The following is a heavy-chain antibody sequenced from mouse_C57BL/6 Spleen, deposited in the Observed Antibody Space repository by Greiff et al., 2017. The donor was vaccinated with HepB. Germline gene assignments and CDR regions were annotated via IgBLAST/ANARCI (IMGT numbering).Heavy chain of an antibody. V-gene: IGHV1-18*01. D-gene: IGHD1-1*01. J-gene: IGHJ3*01. CDR2: INPNNGGT. CDR1: GYTFTDYN. CDR3: ARRNFYYGSSYPAWFAY. Sequence: EVQLQQSGPELVKPGASVKIPCKASGYTFTDYNMDWVKQSHGKSLEWIGDINPNNGGTIYNQKFKGKATLTVDKSSSTAYMELRSLTSEDTAVYYCARRNFYYGSSYPAWFAYWGQGTLVTVSA.